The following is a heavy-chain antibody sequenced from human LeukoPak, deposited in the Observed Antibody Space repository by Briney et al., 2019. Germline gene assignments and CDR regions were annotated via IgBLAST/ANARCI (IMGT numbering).Heavy chain of an antibody. Sequence: ASVNVSCKASGYTFITYKMHWVRQAPGQGLEWVGIINPSDGDRRNAQKFQGRVTMTRDMSTSTVYMELSSLRSEDTAVYYCAKDGGSYSADYWGQGTLVTVSS. J-gene: IGHJ4*02. CDR1: GYTFITYK. CDR3: AKDGGSYSADY. V-gene: IGHV1-46*01. D-gene: IGHD3-10*01. CDR2: INPSDGDR.